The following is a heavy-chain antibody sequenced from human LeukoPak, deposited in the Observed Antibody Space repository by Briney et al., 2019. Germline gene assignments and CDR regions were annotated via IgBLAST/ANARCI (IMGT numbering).Heavy chain of an antibody. J-gene: IGHJ4*02. CDR3: AKSSLVVVTAGDY. CDR1: GFTFSSYA. D-gene: IGHD2-21*02. Sequence: PGGSLRLSCAASGFTFSSYAMSWVRQAPGKGLEWVSAISGSGGSTYYADSVKGRFTISRDNSKNTLYLQMNRLRAEDTAVYYCAKSSLVVVTAGDYWGEGTLVTVSS. V-gene: IGHV3-23*01. CDR2: ISGSGGST.